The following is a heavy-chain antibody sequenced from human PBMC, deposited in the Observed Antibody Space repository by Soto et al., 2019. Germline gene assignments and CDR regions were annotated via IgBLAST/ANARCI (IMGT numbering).Heavy chain of an antibody. CDR1: GGSISSSNW. D-gene: IGHD7-27*01. CDR3: ARSGELTGEGGLDY. Sequence: SETLSLTCAVSGGSISSSNWWSWVRQPPGKGLEWIGEIYHSGSTNYNPSLKSRVTISVDKSKNQFSLKLSSVTAADTAVYYCARSGELTGEGGLDYWGQGTLVTVSS. V-gene: IGHV4-4*02. CDR2: IYHSGST. J-gene: IGHJ4*02.